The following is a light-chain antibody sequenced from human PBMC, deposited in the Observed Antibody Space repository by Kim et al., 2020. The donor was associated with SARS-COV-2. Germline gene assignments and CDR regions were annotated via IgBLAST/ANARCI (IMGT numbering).Light chain of an antibody. J-gene: IGLJ3*02. CDR1: NSDIGSYNL. CDR3: CSYAGSFTLEL. Sequence: QSALTQPASVSGTPGQWITISCTGTNSDIGSYNLVSWYQQHTGKAPKLMIYEVSKRPPGVSARFSGSKSGNTASLTISGLQAEDEADYYCCSYAGSFTLELFGGGTQLTVL. V-gene: IGLV2-23*02. CDR2: EVS.